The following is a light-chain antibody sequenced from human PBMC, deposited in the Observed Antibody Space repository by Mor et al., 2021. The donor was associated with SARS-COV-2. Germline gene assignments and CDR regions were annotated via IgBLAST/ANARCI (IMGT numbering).Light chain of an antibody. V-gene: IGKV1-39*01. Sequence: ASQSISNYLNRYQLKPGKTPKVLIYAASSLQSGVPSRFSGSGSGTDFTLTISSLQPEDFATYYCQQSYSTLGTFGQGTKVEI. CDR1: QSISNY. CDR2: AAS. CDR3: QQSYSTLGT. J-gene: IGKJ1*01.